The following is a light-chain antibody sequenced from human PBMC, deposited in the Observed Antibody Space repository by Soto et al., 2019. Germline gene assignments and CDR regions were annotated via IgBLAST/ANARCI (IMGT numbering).Light chain of an antibody. CDR2: DAS. CDR1: QSVSSNY. CDR3: QQRSNWPRAT. Sequence: EIVLTQSPATLSVSPGERATLSCRASQSVSSNYLAWYQQKPGQAPRLLIYDASNRATGIPARFSGSGPGTDFTLTISSLEPEDFAVYYCQQRSNWPRATFGQGTRLEIK. V-gene: IGKV3D-11*02. J-gene: IGKJ5*01.